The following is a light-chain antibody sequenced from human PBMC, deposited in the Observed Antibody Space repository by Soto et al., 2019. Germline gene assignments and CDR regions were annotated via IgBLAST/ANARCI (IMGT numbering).Light chain of an antibody. CDR2: DAS. CDR1: QSVSSY. V-gene: IGKV3-11*01. Sequence: EVVLTQSPATLSLSPGERATLSCRASQSVSSYLAWYQQKPGQAPRLLIYDASNRATGIPARFSGSGSGTDVTLTISSLEPEDFAVYYCQQRRNWPPLTFGGGTKVEI. J-gene: IGKJ4*01. CDR3: QQRRNWPPLT.